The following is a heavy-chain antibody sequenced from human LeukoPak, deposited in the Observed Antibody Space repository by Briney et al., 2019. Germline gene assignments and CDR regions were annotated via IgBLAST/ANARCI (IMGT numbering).Heavy chain of an antibody. D-gene: IGHD3-22*01. V-gene: IGHV3-48*01. J-gene: IGHJ4*02. CDR1: GFTVSSHS. Sequence: EGSLRLSCAASGFTVSSHSMNWVRQAPGKGLEWVSYISSSSSTIYYADSVKGRFTISRDNAKNSLYLQMNSLRAEDTAVYYCARGAYYYEDWGQGTLVTVSS. CDR2: ISSSSSTI. CDR3: ARGAYYYED.